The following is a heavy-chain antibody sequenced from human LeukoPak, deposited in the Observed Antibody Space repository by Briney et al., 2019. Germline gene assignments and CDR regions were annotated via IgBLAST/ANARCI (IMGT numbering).Heavy chain of an antibody. Sequence: SETLSLTCTVSGGSISSNYYYWGWIRQPPGKGLEWIGSTYHSGSTYYNPSLESRVTISLDTSRNQFSLRLTSVTAADTAVYYCARADTMVRGIGYYGMDVWGQGTTVTVSS. D-gene: IGHD3-10*01. J-gene: IGHJ6*02. CDR2: TYHSGST. V-gene: IGHV4-39*07. CDR3: ARADTMVRGIGYYGMDV. CDR1: GGSISSNYYY.